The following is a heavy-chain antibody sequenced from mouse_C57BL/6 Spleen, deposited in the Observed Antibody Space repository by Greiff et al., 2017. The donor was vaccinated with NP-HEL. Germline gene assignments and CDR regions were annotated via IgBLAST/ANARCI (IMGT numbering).Heavy chain of an antibody. V-gene: IGHV1-61*01. CDR1: GYTFTSYW. CDR2: IYPSDSET. CDR3: ARRDYGSSLFAY. J-gene: IGHJ3*01. Sequence: QVHVKQPGAELVRPGSSVKLSCKASGYTFTSYWMDWVKQRPGQGLEWIGNIYPSDSETHYNQKFKDKATLTVDKSSSTAYMQLSSLTSEDSAVYYCARRDYGSSLFAYWGQGTLVTVSA. D-gene: IGHD1-1*01.